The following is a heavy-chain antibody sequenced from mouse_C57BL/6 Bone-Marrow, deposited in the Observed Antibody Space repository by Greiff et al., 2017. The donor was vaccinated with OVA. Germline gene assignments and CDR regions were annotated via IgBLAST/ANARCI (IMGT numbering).Heavy chain of an antibody. J-gene: IGHJ4*01. Sequence: EVQRVESEGGLVQPGSSMKLSCTASGFTFSDYYMAWVRQVPEKGLEWVANINYDGSSTYYLDSLKSRFIISRDNAKNILYLQMSSLKSEDTATYYCERGGYYGSSYHYAMDYWGQGTSVTVSS. D-gene: IGHD1-1*01. CDR1: GFTFSDYY. V-gene: IGHV5-16*01. CDR3: ERGGYYGSSYHYAMDY. CDR2: INYDGSST.